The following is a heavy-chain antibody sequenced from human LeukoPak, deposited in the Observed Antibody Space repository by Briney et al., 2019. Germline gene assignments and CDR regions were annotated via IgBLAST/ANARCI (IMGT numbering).Heavy chain of an antibody. V-gene: IGHV3-33*01. Sequence: GGSLRLSCAASGFTFSSYGMHWVRQAPGKGLEWVAVIWFDGSNTYYADSVKGRFTISRDNSKNTLYLQMNSLRAEDTAVYYCARPRGAAAGTFGFDPWGQGTLVTVSS. CDR3: ARPRGAAAGTFGFDP. J-gene: IGHJ5*02. D-gene: IGHD6-13*01. CDR1: GFTFSSYG. CDR2: IWFDGSNT.